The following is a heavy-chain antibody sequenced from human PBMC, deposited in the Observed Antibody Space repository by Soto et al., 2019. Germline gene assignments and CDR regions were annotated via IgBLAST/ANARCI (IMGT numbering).Heavy chain of an antibody. CDR2: INPNSGGP. Sequence: ASVKVSCKASGYTFIGYYIHWVRHAPGQGLEWMGWINPNSGGPISAQKFQGRVTMTRDTSISTAYLELSRLRSDDTAVYYCARGGTTSLDYWGQGTQVTVSS. D-gene: IGHD1-1*01. V-gene: IGHV1-2*02. CDR3: ARGGTTSLDY. J-gene: IGHJ4*02. CDR1: GYTFIGYY.